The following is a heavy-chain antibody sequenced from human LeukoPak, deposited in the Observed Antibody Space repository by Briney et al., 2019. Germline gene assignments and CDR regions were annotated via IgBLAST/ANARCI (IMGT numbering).Heavy chain of an antibody. CDR3: ARFGSYSSSRYVGKNWFDP. V-gene: IGHV1-8*01. Sequence: ASVKVSCKASGYTFTSYDINSVRQATGQGLEWMGWMYPNSGNTGYAQKFQGRVTMTRNTSISTAYMELSSLRSEDTAVYYCARFGSYSSSRYVGKNWFDPWGQGTLLTVSS. CDR2: MYPNSGNT. D-gene: IGHD6-13*01. CDR1: GYTFTSYD. J-gene: IGHJ5*02.